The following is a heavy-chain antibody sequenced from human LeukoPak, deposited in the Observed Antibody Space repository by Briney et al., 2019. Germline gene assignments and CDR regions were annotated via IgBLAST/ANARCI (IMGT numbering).Heavy chain of an antibody. CDR3: ASASHLYCTNGVCYKTSYYYYGMDV. CDR1: GFTVSSNY. D-gene: IGHD2-8*01. CDR2: IYSGGST. J-gene: IGHJ6*02. V-gene: IGHV3-66*02. Sequence: GGSLRLSCAASGFTVSSNYMSWVRQAPGKGLEWVSVIYSGGSTYYADSVKGRFTISRDNPKNTLYLQMNSLRAEDTAVYYCASASHLYCTNGVCYKTSYYYYGMDVWGQGTTVTVSS.